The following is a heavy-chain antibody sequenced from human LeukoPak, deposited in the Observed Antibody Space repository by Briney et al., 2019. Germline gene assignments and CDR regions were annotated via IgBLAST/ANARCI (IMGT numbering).Heavy chain of an antibody. J-gene: IGHJ4*02. Sequence: GASVKVSCKASGGTFSSYAISWVRQAPGQGLEWMGGIIPIFGTANYAQKLQGRVTMTTDTSTSTAYMELRSLRSDDTAVYYCARHSSDWEFDYWGQGTLVTVSS. D-gene: IGHD6-19*01. CDR3: ARHSSDWEFDY. CDR2: IIPIFGTA. V-gene: IGHV1-69*05. CDR1: GGTFSSYA.